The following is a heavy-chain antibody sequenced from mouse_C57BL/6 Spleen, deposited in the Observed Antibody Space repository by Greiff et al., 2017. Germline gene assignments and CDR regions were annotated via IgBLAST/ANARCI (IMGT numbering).Heavy chain of an antibody. CDR2: IDPSDSET. D-gene: IGHD1-1*01. CDR3: ARDYYGTRGYFDY. CDR1: GYTFTSYW. J-gene: IGHJ2*01. Sequence: QVQLQQPGAELVRPGSSVKLSCKASGYTFTSYWMHWVKQRPIQGLEWIGNIDPSDSETPYNQKFKDKATLTVDKSSSTAYMQLSSLTSEDSAVYYCARDYYGTRGYFDYWGQGTTLTVSS. V-gene: IGHV1-52*01.